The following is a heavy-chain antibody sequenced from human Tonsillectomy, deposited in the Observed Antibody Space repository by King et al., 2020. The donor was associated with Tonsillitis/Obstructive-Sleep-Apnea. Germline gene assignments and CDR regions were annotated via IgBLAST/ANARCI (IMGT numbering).Heavy chain of an antibody. CDR1: GFTFSNYW. CDR3: ARTDSGYVIVVVGRTGMDV. CDR2: IKQDGSEK. Sequence: VQLVESGGGLVQPGGSLRFSCAASGFTFSNYWMSWVRQAPGKGLEWVANIKQDGSEKYYVDSVKGRFTISRDNAKNSLYLQMHSLRAEDTAVYYCARTDSGYVIVVVGRTGMDVWGQGTTVTVSS. J-gene: IGHJ6*02. D-gene: IGHD2-15*01. V-gene: IGHV3-7*03.